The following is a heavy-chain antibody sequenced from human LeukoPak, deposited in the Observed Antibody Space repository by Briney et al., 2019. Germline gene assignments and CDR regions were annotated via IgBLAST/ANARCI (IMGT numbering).Heavy chain of an antibody. D-gene: IGHD3-10*01. CDR1: GGTFSSYA. Sequence: ASVKVSCKASGGTFSSYAISWVRQAPGQGLEWMGGIIPIFGTANYAQKFQGRATITADKSTSTAYMELSSLRSEDTAVYYCARVFDSGSQAYFYYMDVWGKGTTVTISS. CDR2: IIPIFGTA. J-gene: IGHJ6*03. CDR3: ARVFDSGSQAYFYYMDV. V-gene: IGHV1-69*06.